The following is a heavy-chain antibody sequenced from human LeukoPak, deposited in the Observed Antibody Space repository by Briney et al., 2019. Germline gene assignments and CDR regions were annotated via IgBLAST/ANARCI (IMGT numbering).Heavy chain of an antibody. Sequence: SETLSLTCAVYGGSFSGYYWSWIRQPPGKGLEWIGSIFYSGTTYYNPSLKSRVTISVDTSRNQFSLKLSSVTAADTAVYYCASPPPDPWGQGTLVTVSS. CDR1: GGSFSGYY. CDR2: IFYSGTT. J-gene: IGHJ5*02. CDR3: ASPPPDP. V-gene: IGHV4-34*12.